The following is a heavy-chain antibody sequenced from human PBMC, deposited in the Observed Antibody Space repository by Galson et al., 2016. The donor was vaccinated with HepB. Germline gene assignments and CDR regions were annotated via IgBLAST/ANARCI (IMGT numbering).Heavy chain of an antibody. CDR1: GFRFSSCA. J-gene: IGHJ6*02. Sequence: SLRLSCAASGFRFSSCAVSWVRQAPGKGLEWVSGISGSGGRTYYEDSEKGRFTTSRDSSKNTVYLQINSLRVADTALYYCAKDGYLASGSALYGMDVWGQGTTVTVSS. CDR3: AKDGYLASGSALYGMDV. D-gene: IGHD3-10*01. CDR2: ISGSGGRT. V-gene: IGHV3-23*01.